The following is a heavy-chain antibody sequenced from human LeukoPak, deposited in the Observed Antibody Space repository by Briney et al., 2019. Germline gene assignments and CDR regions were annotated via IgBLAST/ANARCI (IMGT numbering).Heavy chain of an antibody. J-gene: IGHJ2*01. Sequence: GGSLRLSCAASGFTFSSYAMHWVRQAPGKGLEWVAVISYDGSNKYYADSVKGRFTISRDNSKNTLYLQMNSLRAEDTAVYYCAREGHLGKYFDLWGRGTQVTVSS. CDR2: ISYDGSNK. D-gene: IGHD3-16*01. V-gene: IGHV3-30-3*01. CDR1: GFTFSSYA. CDR3: AREGHLGKYFDL.